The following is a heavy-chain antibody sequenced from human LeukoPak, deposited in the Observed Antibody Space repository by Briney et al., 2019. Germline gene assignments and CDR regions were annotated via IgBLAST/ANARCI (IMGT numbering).Heavy chain of an antibody. V-gene: IGHV4-31*03. J-gene: IGHJ6*02. CDR3: ARAVAAPCDYYYGMDV. D-gene: IGHD6-6*01. Sequence: PSQTLSLTCTVSGGSISSGGYYWSWIRQHPGKGLEWIGYIYYSGSTNYNPSLKSRVTISVDTSKNQFSLKLSSVTAADTAVYYCARAVAAPCDYYYGMDVWGQGTTVTVSS. CDR1: GGSISSGGYY. CDR2: IYYSGST.